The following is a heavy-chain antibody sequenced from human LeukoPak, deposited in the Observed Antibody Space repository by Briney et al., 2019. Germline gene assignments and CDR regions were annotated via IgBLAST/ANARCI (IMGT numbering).Heavy chain of an antibody. CDR2: ISTSGNYI. D-gene: IGHD2-15*01. CDR1: GFTFSSHS. V-gene: IGHV3-21*01. Sequence: KAGGSLRLSCAASGFTFSSHSMNWVRQAPGKGLEWVSSISTSGNYIYYADSVKGRFTISRDNAKNSLYLQMNSLRGEDTAVYYCVRDHLHYCSGGNCPKDYWGQGTMVTVSS. J-gene: IGHJ4*02. CDR3: VRDHLHYCSGGNCPKDY.